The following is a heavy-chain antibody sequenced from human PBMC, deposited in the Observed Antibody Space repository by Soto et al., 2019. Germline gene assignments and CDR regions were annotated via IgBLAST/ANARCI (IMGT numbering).Heavy chain of an antibody. CDR2: IYYSGST. Sequence: SETLSLTCTVSGGSINTGGYCGRWIRQHPGKGRAWSGYIYYSGSTYYNPSLKSRVTISVDTSKNQFSLKLSSVTAADTAVYYCARVKNTREEYYYDSSGYDGMDVWGQGTPVTVSS. D-gene: IGHD3-22*01. CDR1: GGSINTGGYC. V-gene: IGHV4-31*03. CDR3: ARVKNTREEYYYDSSGYDGMDV. J-gene: IGHJ6*02.